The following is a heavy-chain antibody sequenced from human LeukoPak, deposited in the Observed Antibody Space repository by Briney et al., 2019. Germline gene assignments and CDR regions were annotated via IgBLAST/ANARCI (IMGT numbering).Heavy chain of an antibody. CDR2: ISPRRGDT. J-gene: IGHJ4*02. CDR1: RYSFTDYY. D-gene: IGHD3-10*01. Sequence: ASVKVSCKASRYSFTDYYMHWVRQAPGQGLEWMGWISPRRGDTSYAQKFQGRVTMTRDTSINTVDMDLSGLTSDDTAVFYCARGREIHGGSDTKLDDYWGQGTLVTVSS. CDR3: ARGREIHGGSDTKLDDY. V-gene: IGHV1-2*02.